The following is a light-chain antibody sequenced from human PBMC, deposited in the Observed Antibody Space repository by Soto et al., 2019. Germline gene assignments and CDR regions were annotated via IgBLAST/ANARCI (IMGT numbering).Light chain of an antibody. V-gene: IGLV1-47*01. J-gene: IGLJ7*01. Sequence: QSVLIQPPSTSGTPGQRVTIPCFGSSSNIGGNYVFWYQHLPGTAPKLLIYRNNQRPSGVPDRFSGSKSGPSASLTISGLRAEDEADYYCATWDASLSGNIIFGGGTQLTVL. CDR3: ATWDASLSGNII. CDR1: SSNIGGNY. CDR2: RNN.